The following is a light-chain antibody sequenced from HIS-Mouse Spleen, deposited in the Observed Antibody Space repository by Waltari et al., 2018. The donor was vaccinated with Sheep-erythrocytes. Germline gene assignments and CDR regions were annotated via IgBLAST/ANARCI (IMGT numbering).Light chain of an antibody. CDR3: CSYAGSSTPWV. J-gene: IGLJ3*02. Sequence: QSALTQPASVSGSPGPSITISCTGTISAVGRFNLVPRYQQHPGKAPKLMIYEGSKRPSGVSNRLSGSKSGNTASLTISGLQAEDEADYYCCSYAGSSTPWVFGGGTKLTVL. CDR2: EGS. CDR1: ISAVGRFNL. V-gene: IGLV2-23*01.